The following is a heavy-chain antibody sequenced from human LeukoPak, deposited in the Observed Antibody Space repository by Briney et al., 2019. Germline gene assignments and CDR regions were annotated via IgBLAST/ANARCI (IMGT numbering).Heavy chain of an antibody. D-gene: IGHD4-23*01. CDR1: GYTLTELS. CDR3: ATAPNYGGNSGYYYGMDV. CDR2: FDPEDGET. V-gene: IGHV1-24*01. Sequence: GASVKVSCKVSGYTLTELSMHWVRQAPGKGLEWMGGFDPEDGETIYAQKFQGRVTMTEDTSTDTAYMELSSLRSEDTAVYYCATAPNYGGNSGYYYGMDVWGQGTTVTVSS. J-gene: IGHJ6*02.